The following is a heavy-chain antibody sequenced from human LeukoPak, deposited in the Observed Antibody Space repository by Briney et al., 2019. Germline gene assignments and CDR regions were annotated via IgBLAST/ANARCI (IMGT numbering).Heavy chain of an antibody. J-gene: IGHJ4*02. D-gene: IGHD1/OR15-1a*01. V-gene: IGHV1-2*02. CDR3: ARDNGGEQLASLFDY. CDR2: INPNSGAT. CDR1: AYTFTGYY. Sequence: ASVKVSCKASAYTFTGYYMHWVRQAPGQGLEWMGWINPNSGATNIAQRFRDRVTMTRGTSLSTAYMELRWLRSDDTALYYCARDNGGEQLASLFDYWGQGTLVTVSS.